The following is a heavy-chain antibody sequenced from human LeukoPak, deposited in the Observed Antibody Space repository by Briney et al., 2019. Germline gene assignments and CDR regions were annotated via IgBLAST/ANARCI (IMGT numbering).Heavy chain of an antibody. D-gene: IGHD6-13*01. CDR3: ARDGAAAGNDAFDI. V-gene: IGHV3-66*01. J-gene: IGHJ3*02. CDR1: GFTVSSNH. Sequence: GGSLRLSCAASGFTVSSNHMSWVRQAPGKGLEWVSVIYSGGSTYYADSVKGRFTISRDNSKNTLYLQMNSLRAEDTAVYYCARDGAAAGNDAFDIWGQGTMVTVSS. CDR2: IYSGGST.